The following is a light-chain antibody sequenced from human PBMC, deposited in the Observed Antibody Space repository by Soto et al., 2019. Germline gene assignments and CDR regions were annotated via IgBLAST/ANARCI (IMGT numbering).Light chain of an antibody. CDR2: GAS. CDR1: QSVSSN. CDR3: QQYNSWPPYT. J-gene: IGKJ2*01. V-gene: IGKV3-15*01. Sequence: EAVMTQSPATVSVSPGERATLSCRASQSVSSNLAWYQQKPGQAPRLLIYGASTRATGTPARFSGSGSGTEFTLTISSLQSEDFAVYYCQQYNSWPPYTFGQGTKLEIK.